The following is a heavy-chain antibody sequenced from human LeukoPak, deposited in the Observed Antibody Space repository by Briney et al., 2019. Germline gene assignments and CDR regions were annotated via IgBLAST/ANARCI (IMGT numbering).Heavy chain of an antibody. V-gene: IGHV3-23*01. CDR3: ARVQPGAQPSYYYGMDV. J-gene: IGHJ6*02. Sequence: GGSLRLSCAASGFTFSSYAMSWVRQAPGKGLEWVSAISGSGGSTYYADSVKGRFTISRDNAKNSLYLQMNSLRAEDTAVYYCARVQPGAQPSYYYGMDVWGQGTTVTVSS. CDR1: GFTFSSYA. D-gene: IGHD1-1*01. CDR2: ISGSGGST.